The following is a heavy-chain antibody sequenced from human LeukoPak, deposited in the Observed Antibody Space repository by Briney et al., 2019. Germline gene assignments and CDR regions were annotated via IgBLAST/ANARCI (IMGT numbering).Heavy chain of an antibody. D-gene: IGHD3-22*01. CDR2: IVGSGATT. V-gene: IGHV3-23*01. Sequence: GGALRLSCAASGFTFSNYAMTWVRQAPGKGLEWVSTIVGSGATTYYADSVKGRFTISRDNSKNTLYLQMNSLRAEDTAVYYCAKGYYDSSGYYFDDWGQGTLVTVSS. CDR3: AKGYYDSSGYYFDD. CDR1: GFTFSNYA. J-gene: IGHJ4*02.